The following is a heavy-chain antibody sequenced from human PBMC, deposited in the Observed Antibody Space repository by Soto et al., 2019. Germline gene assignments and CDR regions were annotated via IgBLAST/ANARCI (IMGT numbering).Heavy chain of an antibody. Sequence: QVQLVQSGAEVKKPGSSVKVSCKASGGTFSSYAISWVRQAPGQGLEWMGGIIPIFGTANYAQKFQGRVTITADESTSTAYMELSSLRSEDTAVYYCASVRYCSSTSCYILEDGMDVWGQGTTVTVSS. CDR1: GGTFSSYA. D-gene: IGHD2-2*02. CDR2: IIPIFGTA. J-gene: IGHJ6*02. V-gene: IGHV1-69*01. CDR3: ASVRYCSSTSCYILEDGMDV.